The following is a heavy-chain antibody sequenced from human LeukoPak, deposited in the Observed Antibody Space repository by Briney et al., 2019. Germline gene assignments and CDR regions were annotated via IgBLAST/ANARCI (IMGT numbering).Heavy chain of an antibody. J-gene: IGHJ4*02. Sequence: GGSLRLSCVASGLTFSNFWMTWLRQAPGKGLEWVANIKQDGSETYYLDSVRGRFTISRDNAHNALFLQLNPPRADATAVYSCARGDGSSSGLYFYYWGQGTPVTASS. D-gene: IGHD6-6*01. CDR3: ARGDGSSSGLYFYY. CDR1: GLTFSNFW. CDR2: IKQDGSET. V-gene: IGHV3-7*01.